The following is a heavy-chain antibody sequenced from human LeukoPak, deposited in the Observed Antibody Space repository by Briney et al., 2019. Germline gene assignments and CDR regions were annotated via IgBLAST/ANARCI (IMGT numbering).Heavy chain of an antibody. Sequence: GASVTVSCTASGYTFTSYGISWVRQAPGQGLEWMGWISAYNGNTNYAQKLQGRVTMTTDTSTSTAYMELRSLRSDDTAVYYCAREKYADGDPYYYYMDVWGKGTTVTVSS. CDR2: ISAYNGNT. J-gene: IGHJ6*03. V-gene: IGHV1-18*01. D-gene: IGHD3-3*01. CDR3: AREKYADGDPYYYYMDV. CDR1: GYTFTSYG.